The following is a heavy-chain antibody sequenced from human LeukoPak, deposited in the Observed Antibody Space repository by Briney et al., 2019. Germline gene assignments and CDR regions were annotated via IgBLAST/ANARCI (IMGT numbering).Heavy chain of an antibody. V-gene: IGHV4-30-4*01. CDR1: GGSISSGDYY. Sequence: SQTLSLTCTVSGGSISSGDYYWSWIRQPPGKGLEWIGYIYYSGSTYYNPSLKSRVTISVDTSKNQFSLKLSSVAAADTAVYYCARRYYYDSSGYQYYFDYWGQGTLVTVSS. D-gene: IGHD3-22*01. J-gene: IGHJ4*02. CDR3: ARRYYYDSSGYQYYFDY. CDR2: IYYSGST.